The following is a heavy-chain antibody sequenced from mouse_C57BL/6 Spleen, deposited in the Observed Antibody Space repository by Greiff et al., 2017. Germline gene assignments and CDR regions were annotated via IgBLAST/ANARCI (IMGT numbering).Heavy chain of an antibody. CDR3: ARRGYGGDAMDY. D-gene: IGHD2-2*01. CDR1: GYSFTDYN. J-gene: IGHJ4*01. CDR2: INPNYGTT. V-gene: IGHV1-39*01. Sequence: EVKLMEPGPELVKPGASVKISCKASGYSFTDYNMNWVKQSNGKSLEWIGVINPNYGTTSYNQKCKGKATLTVDQASSTAYMQLNILTSEDSAVYDCARRGYGGDAMDYWGQGTSVTVSS.